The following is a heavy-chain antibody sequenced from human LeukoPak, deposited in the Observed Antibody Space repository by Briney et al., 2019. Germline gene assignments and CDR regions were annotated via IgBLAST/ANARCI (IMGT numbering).Heavy chain of an antibody. D-gene: IGHD3-10*01. CDR2: ISNNGGST. Sequence: GGSLRLSCSASGFTFSSYAMNWVRQAPGKGLEYVSAISNNGGSTYYADSVKGRFTISRDNSKNTLYLQMSSLRDEDTAVYYCVREDPSEYGSIDYWGQGTLVTVSS. J-gene: IGHJ4*02. V-gene: IGHV3-64D*06. CDR3: VREDPSEYGSIDY. CDR1: GFTFSSYA.